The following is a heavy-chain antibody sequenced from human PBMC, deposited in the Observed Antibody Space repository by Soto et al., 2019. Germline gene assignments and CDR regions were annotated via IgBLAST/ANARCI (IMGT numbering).Heavy chain of an antibody. CDR2: IIPIFGTA. CDR3: ARDGQRGGDY. J-gene: IGHJ4*02. V-gene: IGHV1-69*13. CDR1: GGTFSSYA. Sequence: GASVKVSCKASGGTFSSYAISWVRQAPGQGLEWMGGIIPIFGTANYAHKSQGRVTITADESSSTAYMELSSLRSEDTAVYYCARDGQRGGDYWGQGTLVTVSS. D-gene: IGHD3-16*01.